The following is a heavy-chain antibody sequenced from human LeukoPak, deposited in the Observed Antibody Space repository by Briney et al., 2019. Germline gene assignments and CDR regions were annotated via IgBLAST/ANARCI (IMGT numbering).Heavy chain of an antibody. CDR2: ISYDGSNK. CDR3: AKATGVVIMYFDY. Sequence: GGSLRLSCAASGFTFSSYGMHWVSQAPGKGLEWVAVISYDGSNKYYADTVKGRFTISRDNSKSTLYLQMNSLRAEDTAVYHCAKATGVVIMYFDYWGQGTLVTVSS. CDR1: GFTFSSYG. D-gene: IGHD3-3*01. J-gene: IGHJ4*02. V-gene: IGHV3-30*18.